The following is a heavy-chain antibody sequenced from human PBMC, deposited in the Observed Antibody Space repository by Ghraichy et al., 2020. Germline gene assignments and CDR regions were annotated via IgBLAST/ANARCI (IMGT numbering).Heavy chain of an antibody. Sequence: GSLRLSCAVSGASIGSSNWWSWVRQPPGKGLEWIGEIYHSGSTNYNPSLKSRVTISVDKSKNQFSLNFISVTAADTAVEFWARSTVAARGDFDYWGQGTLVTVSS. CDR3: ARSTVAARGDFDY. D-gene: IGHD6-19*01. CDR2: IYHSGST. CDR1: GASIGSSNW. J-gene: IGHJ4*02. V-gene: IGHV4-4*01.